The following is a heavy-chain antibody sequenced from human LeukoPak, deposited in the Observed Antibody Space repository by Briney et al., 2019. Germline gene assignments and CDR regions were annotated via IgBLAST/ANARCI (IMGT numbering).Heavy chain of an antibody. CDR1: GFTFSDYY. V-gene: IGHV3-11*03. CDR2: ISSSTYT. Sequence: GGSLRLSCAASGFTFSDYYMSWMRQAPGKGLEWLSYISSSTYTNYADSVKGRFTISRDNARNSLYLQMSSLRADDTAVYYCARRMTSVTTFDYWGQGTLVTVSS. CDR3: ARRMTSVTTFDY. J-gene: IGHJ4*02. D-gene: IGHD4-17*01.